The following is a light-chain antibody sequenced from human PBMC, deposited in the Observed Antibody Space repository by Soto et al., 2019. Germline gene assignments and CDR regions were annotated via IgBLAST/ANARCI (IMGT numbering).Light chain of an antibody. CDR3: CSYAGAYTYV. Sequence: QSARTQPRSVSGSPGQSVTISCTGTSSDVGGYNYVSWYQQHPGKAPKLMIYDVSEWSSGVPDRFSGSKSGNTASLTISGLQAEDEADYYCCSYAGAYTYVFGTGTKLTVL. CDR2: DVS. J-gene: IGLJ1*01. V-gene: IGLV2-11*01. CDR1: SSDVGGYNY.